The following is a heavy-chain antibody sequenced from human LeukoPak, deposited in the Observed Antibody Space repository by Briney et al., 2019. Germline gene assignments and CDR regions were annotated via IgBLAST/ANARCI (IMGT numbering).Heavy chain of an antibody. J-gene: IGHJ4*02. CDR1: GFTFSSYE. D-gene: IGHD3-22*01. CDR3: AKESAKYYYDSSGYPTVD. Sequence: PGGSLILSCAASGFTFSSYEMNWVRQAPGKGLEWVSAISGSGGSTYYADSVKGRFTISRDNSKNTLYLQMNSLRAEDTAVYYCAKESAKYYYDSSGYPTVDWGQGTLVTVSS. V-gene: IGHV3-23*01. CDR2: ISGSGGST.